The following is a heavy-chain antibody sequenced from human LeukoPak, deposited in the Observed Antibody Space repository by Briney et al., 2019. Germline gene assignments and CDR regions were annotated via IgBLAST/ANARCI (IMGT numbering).Heavy chain of an antibody. Sequence: SETLSLTCTVSGGSISSGGYYWSWIRQPPGKGLEWIGYIYHSGSTYYNPSLKSRVTISVDRSKNQFSLKLSSVTAADTAVYYCARSRMGTRGDFDYWGQGTLVTVSS. V-gene: IGHV4-30-2*01. CDR3: ARSRMGTRGDFDY. CDR2: IYHSGST. CDR1: GGSISSGGYY. D-gene: IGHD3-10*01. J-gene: IGHJ4*02.